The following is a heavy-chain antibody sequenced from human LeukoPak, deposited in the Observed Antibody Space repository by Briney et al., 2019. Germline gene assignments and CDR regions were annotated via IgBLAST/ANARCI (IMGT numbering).Heavy chain of an antibody. CDR3: AKLFYSSGMYHFDY. CDR2: ISGSGGGT. CDR1: GFTFSSSA. J-gene: IGHJ4*02. V-gene: IGHV3-23*01. Sequence: GGSVRLSCATSGFTFSSSAMSWVRQAPGKGLAWVSTISGSGGGTYYADSVKGRFTISRDNSNNTLYLQMNSLRAEDTAVFYCAKLFYSSGMYHFDYWGQGTLVTVSS. D-gene: IGHD3-10*01.